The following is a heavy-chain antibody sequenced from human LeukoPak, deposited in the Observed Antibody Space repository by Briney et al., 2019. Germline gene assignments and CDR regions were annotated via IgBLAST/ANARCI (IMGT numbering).Heavy chain of an antibody. CDR3: ARDGGDGHNSRDYYGMDV. CDR1: GFTFSSYA. CDR2: ISYDGSIK. J-gene: IGHJ6*02. Sequence: PGGSLRLSCAASGFTFSSYAMHWVRQAPGKGLEWVAFISYDGSIKYYADSVKGRFTISRDNSKNTLYLQMNSLRAEDTAVYYCARDGGDGHNSRDYYGMDVWGQGTTVTVSS. V-gene: IGHV3-30-3*01. D-gene: IGHD2-21*01.